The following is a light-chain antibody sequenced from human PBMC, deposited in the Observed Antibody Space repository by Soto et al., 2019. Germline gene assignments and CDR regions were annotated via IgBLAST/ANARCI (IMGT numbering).Light chain of an antibody. Sequence: QSVLTQSSSASASLGSSVKLTCTLSSGHSSYIIAWHQQQPGKAPRYLMKLEGSGSYNKGSGVPDRFSGSSSGADRYLTISTLQREDEADYYCETWDSNSWVFGGGTQLAVL. J-gene: IGLJ3*02. CDR2: LEGSGSY. CDR3: ETWDSNSWV. CDR1: SGHSSYI. V-gene: IGLV4-60*02.